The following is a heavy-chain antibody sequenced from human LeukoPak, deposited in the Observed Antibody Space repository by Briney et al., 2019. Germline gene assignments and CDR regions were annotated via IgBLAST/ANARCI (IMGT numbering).Heavy chain of an antibody. CDR1: GGSISSGGYS. V-gene: IGHV4-39*01. D-gene: IGHD3-10*01. CDR2: INHSGST. J-gene: IGHJ5*02. CDR3: ARHYGP. Sequence: SETLSLTCAVSGGSISSGGYSWSWIRQPPGKGLEWIGEINHSGSTNYNPSLKSRVTISVDTSKNQFSLKLNSVTAADTAVYYCARHYGPWGQGTLVTVSS.